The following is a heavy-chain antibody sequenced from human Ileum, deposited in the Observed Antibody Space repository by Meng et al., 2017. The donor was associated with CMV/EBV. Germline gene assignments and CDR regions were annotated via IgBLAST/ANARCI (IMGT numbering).Heavy chain of an antibody. CDR2: IYSAGTYT. V-gene: IGHV3-23*03. CDR1: GFSFSSYA. Sequence: GESLKISCAASGFSFSSYAMSWVRQAPGKGLEWVSIIYSAGTYTYYADSVKGRFTISRDNSKNTLDLQMNSLRAEDTAVYYCARPGEGYASGSYAYWGQGTLVTVSS. J-gene: IGHJ4*02. D-gene: IGHD3-10*01. CDR3: ARPGEGYASGSYAY.